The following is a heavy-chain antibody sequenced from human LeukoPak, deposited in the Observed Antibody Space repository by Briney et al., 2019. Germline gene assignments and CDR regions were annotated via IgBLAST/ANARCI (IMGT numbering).Heavy chain of an antibody. J-gene: IGHJ5*02. CDR1: GGSISSGDYY. CDR2: IYYSGST. CDR3: ARARGRLWPGGWFDP. Sequence: NTSETLSLTCTVSGGSISSGDYYWSWIRQPPGKGLEWIGYIYYSGSTYYNPSLKSRVTISVDTSKNQFSLKLSSVTAADTAVYYCARARGRLWPGGWFDPWGQGTLVTVSS. D-gene: IGHD2-21*01. V-gene: IGHV4-30-4*08.